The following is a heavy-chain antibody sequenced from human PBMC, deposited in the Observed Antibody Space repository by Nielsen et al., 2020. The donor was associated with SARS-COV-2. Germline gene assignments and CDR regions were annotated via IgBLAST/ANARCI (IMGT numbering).Heavy chain of an antibody. J-gene: IGHJ4*02. D-gene: IGHD3-9*01. CDR1: GFTFSSYG. Sequence: GESLKISCAASGFTFSSYGMHWVRQAPGKGLEWVAVISYDGSNKYYADSVKGRFTISRDNSKNTLYLQMNSLRAEDTAVYYCARETIRWGQGTLVTVSS. CDR3: ARETIR. CDR2: ISYDGSNK. V-gene: IGHV3-30*03.